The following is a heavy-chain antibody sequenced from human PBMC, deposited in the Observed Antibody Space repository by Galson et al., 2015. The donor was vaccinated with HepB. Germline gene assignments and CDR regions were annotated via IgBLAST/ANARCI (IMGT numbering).Heavy chain of an antibody. CDR3: ARGYLDIVVVPAATPAGYYYYMDV. V-gene: IGHV3-33*01. Sequence: SLRLSCAASGFTFSSYGMHWVRQAPGKGLEWVAVIWYDGSNKYYADSVKGRFTISRDNSKNTLYLQMNSLRSEDTAVYYCARGYLDIVVVPAATPAGYYYYMDVWGKGTTVTVSS. D-gene: IGHD2-2*01. CDR2: IWYDGSNK. J-gene: IGHJ6*03. CDR1: GFTFSSYG.